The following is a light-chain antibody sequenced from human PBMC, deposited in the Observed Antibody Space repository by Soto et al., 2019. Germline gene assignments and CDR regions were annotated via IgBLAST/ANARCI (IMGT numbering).Light chain of an antibody. CDR3: KQYNNGPPAT. V-gene: IGKV3-15*01. CDR1: QSVNRN. CDR2: GAS. J-gene: IGKJ4*01. Sequence: EIVLTQSPATLSVSPGEGATLSCRASQSVNRNLAWYQQRPGQAPRLLIYGASVRASGAPGRFRGSGSGTEFSLTISSLQAEDFAVYYCKQYNNGPPATFGGGTKVEIK.